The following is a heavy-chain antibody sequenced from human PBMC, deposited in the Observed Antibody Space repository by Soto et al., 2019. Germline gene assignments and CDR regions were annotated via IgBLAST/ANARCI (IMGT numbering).Heavy chain of an antibody. Sequence: QVQLQESGPGLVKPSETLSLTCSVSGGSIRGYYWGCIRQPPGQGLEWIGYMYYSGSPSYNPSLQSRVIMSVDKSKNQFSLELNSVTASDTAVYYCARCLSLKTVTGGEDFDYWGQGTLVTVSS. CDR2: MYYSGSP. D-gene: IGHD4-17*01. J-gene: IGHJ4*02. V-gene: IGHV4-59*01. CDR1: GGSIRGYY. CDR3: ARCLSLKTVTGGEDFDY.